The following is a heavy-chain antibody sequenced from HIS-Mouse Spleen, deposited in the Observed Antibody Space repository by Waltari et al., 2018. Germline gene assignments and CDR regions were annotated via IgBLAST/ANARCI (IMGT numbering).Heavy chain of an antibody. CDR3: ATLYSSSWYGVDY. D-gene: IGHD6-13*01. J-gene: IGHJ4*02. CDR1: GGSICSSSYY. Sequence: QLQLQESGPGLVKPSETLSLTCTVSGGSICSSSYYWGWIRQPPGKGLGWIGSIYYSGRSDYNPSRKSRVTISVDTSKNQFSLKLSSVTAADTAVYYCATLYSSSWYGVDYWGQGTLVTVSS. V-gene: IGHV4-39*07. CDR2: IYYSGRS.